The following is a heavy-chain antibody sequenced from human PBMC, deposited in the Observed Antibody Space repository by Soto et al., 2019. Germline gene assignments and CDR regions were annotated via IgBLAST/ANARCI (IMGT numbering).Heavy chain of an antibody. J-gene: IGHJ5*02. V-gene: IGHV1-18*01. CDR3: ARVSDTAMVSGWFDP. CDR2: ISAYNGNT. Sequence: QVQLVQSGAEVKKPGASVKVSCKASGYTFPSYGITWVRQAPGQGLEWMGWISAYNGNTNYAQKLQGRVTMTTDTSTSTAYMELRSLRSDDTAVYYCARVSDTAMVSGWFDPWGQGTLVTVSS. CDR1: GYTFPSYG. D-gene: IGHD5-18*01.